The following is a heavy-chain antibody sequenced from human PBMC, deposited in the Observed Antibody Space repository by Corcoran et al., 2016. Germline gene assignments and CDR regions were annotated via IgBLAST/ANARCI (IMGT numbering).Heavy chain of an antibody. CDR2: MNPKSGDP. D-gene: IGHD1-20*01. Sequence: QVQLVQSGAEVKKPGASVKVSCKTSGYTFTTSDINWVRQATGQGLEWMGWMNPKSGDPDYAKKFQGRVSMTRDPHIDTAYMELSSLRSEDTAVYFLTRYNTRGMIDYWGQGSLVTVSA. J-gene: IGHJ4*02. V-gene: IGHV1-8*02. CDR3: TRYNTRGMIDY. CDR1: GYTFTTSD.